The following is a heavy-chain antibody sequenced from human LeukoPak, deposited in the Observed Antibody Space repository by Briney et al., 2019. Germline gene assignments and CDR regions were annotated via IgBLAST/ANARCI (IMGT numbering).Heavy chain of an antibody. Sequence: GGSLRLSCAASGFTFSSYWMNWVRQAPGKGLVWVLRIASDGSSTTYADSVKGRFTISKDNAKNTVYLQMNSLRAEDTAVYYCVSFYEAYWGRGTLVTVSS. V-gene: IGHV3-74*01. CDR1: GFTFSSYW. J-gene: IGHJ4*02. D-gene: IGHD2/OR15-2a*01. CDR3: VSFYEAY. CDR2: IASDGSST.